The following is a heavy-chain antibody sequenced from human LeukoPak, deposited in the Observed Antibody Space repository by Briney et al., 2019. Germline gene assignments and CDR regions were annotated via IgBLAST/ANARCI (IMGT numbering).Heavy chain of an antibody. Sequence: SETVSLTCTVSDGAIAGYSWSWIRQAPGKGLEWIGYIYYSGDTNYNPSLKSRVTTSVDKSKNQFSLKLSSVTAADTAVYYCASTDSGSYMGFDYWGQGTLVTVSS. V-gene: IGHV4-59*12. CDR1: DGAIAGYS. J-gene: IGHJ4*02. D-gene: IGHD1-26*01. CDR2: IYYSGDT. CDR3: ASTDSGSYMGFDY.